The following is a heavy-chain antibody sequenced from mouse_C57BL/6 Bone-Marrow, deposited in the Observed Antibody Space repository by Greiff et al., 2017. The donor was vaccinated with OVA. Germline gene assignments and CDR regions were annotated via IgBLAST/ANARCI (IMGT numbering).Heavy chain of an antibody. V-gene: IGHV14-1*01. CDR1: GFNIKDYY. CDR2: IDPEDGDT. CDR3: ATLGYYSPLDWYFDV. D-gene: IGHD2-12*01. Sequence: EVQLQQSGAELVRPGASVKLSCTASGFNIKDYYMHWVKQRPEQGLEWIGRIDPEDGDTEYAPKFQGKATMTADTSSNTAYLQLSSLTSEDTAVSCGATLGYYSPLDWYFDVWGTGTTVTVSS. J-gene: IGHJ1*03.